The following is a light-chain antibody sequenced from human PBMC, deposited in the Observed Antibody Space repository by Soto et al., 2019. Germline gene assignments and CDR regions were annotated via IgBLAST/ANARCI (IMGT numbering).Light chain of an antibody. CDR3: QQYTSWT. Sequence: DIQMTQSPSTLSAFVGDRVTITCRASQSISSWLAWYQQKPGKAPKLLIYKASSLESGVPSRFSGSGSGTEFTLTISSLQPDDFATYYCQQYTSWTFGQGTTVEIK. CDR1: QSISSW. CDR2: KAS. V-gene: IGKV1-5*03. J-gene: IGKJ1*01.